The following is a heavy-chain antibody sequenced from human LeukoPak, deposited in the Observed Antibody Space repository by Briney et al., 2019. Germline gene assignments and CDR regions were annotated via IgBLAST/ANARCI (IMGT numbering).Heavy chain of an antibody. V-gene: IGHV3-9*01. CDR2: ISWNSGSI. Sequence: GRSLRLSCAASGFTFDDYAMHWVRQAPGKGLEWVSGISWNSGSIGYADSVKGRFTISRDNAKNSLYLQMNSLRAEDTALYYCARRGGSKGGLEDYYMDVWGKGTTVTVSS. D-gene: IGHD1-1*01. CDR1: GFTFDDYA. CDR3: ARRGGSKGGLEDYYMDV. J-gene: IGHJ6*03.